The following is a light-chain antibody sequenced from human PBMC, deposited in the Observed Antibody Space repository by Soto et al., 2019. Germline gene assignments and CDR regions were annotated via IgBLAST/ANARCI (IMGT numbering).Light chain of an antibody. J-gene: IGLJ2*01. CDR1: SSNSGNNY. CDR3: GTWDSSLNGVV. CDR2: DNN. Sequence: QSVLTQPPSVSAAPGQRVTISCSGSSSNSGNNYVSWYRQLPGTAPKLLIYDNNRRPSGISDRFSGSKSGTSATLDITGLQTGDEADYYCGTWDSSLNGVVFGGGTKVTVL. V-gene: IGLV1-51*01.